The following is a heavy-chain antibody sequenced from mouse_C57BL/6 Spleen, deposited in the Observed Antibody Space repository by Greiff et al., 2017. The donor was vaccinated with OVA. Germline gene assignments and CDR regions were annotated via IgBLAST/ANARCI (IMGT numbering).Heavy chain of an antibody. CDR3: AVYGNYLAY. V-gene: IGHV14-1*01. D-gene: IGHD2-1*01. Sequence: EVQLQQSGAELVRPGASVKLSCTASGFNIKDYYMHWVKQRPEQGLEWIGRIDPEDGATEYAPKFQGKATMTADTSSNTAYLQLSSLTSEDTAVYYCAVYGNYLAYWGQGTLVTVSA. J-gene: IGHJ3*01. CDR1: GFNIKDYY. CDR2: IDPEDGAT.